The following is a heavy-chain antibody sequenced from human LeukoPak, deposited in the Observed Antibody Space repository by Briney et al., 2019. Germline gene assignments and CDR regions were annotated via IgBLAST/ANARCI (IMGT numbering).Heavy chain of an antibody. J-gene: IGHJ4*02. Sequence: ASVKASCKASGGTFSSYAISWVRQAPGQGLEWMGWISAYNGNTNYAQKLQSRVTMTTDTSTSTAYMELRSLRSDDTAVYYCARDRCSGGSCAFDYWGQGTLVTVSS. CDR1: GGTFSSYA. CDR2: ISAYNGNT. D-gene: IGHD2-15*01. V-gene: IGHV1-18*01. CDR3: ARDRCSGGSCAFDY.